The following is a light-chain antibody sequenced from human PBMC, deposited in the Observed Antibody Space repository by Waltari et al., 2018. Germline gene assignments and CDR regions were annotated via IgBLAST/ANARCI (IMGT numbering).Light chain of an antibody. CDR2: ATS. J-gene: IGKJ4*01. CDR1: QKINTNF. V-gene: IGKV3-20*01. Sequence: ESVLTQSPGTLSLSPGERATLPCWASQKINTNFLAWYQQKPGQAPRLLIYATSSRATGIPDRFSGSGSGTDFILTITRLEPEDAAVYYCQQYGSSPLTFGGGTKVEIK. CDR3: QQYGSSPLT.